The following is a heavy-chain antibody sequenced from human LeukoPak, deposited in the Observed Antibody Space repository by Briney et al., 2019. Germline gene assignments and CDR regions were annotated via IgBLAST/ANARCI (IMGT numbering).Heavy chain of an antibody. CDR1: GGTFSSYA. CDR2: IIPIFGTA. CDR3: ARDRIIVVVPAANHYYYGMDV. Sequence: GASVKVSCKASGGTFSSYAISWVRQAPGQGLEWMGGIIPIFGTANYAQKFQGRVTITADESTSTAYMELSSLRSEDTAVYYCARDRIIVVVPAANHYYYGMDVWGQGTTVTVSS. D-gene: IGHD2-2*01. V-gene: IGHV1-69*01. J-gene: IGHJ6*02.